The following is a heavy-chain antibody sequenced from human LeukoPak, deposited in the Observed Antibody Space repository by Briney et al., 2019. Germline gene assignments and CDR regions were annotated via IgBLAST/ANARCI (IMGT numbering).Heavy chain of an antibody. CDR1: GFTFSSYW. J-gene: IGHJ6*02. V-gene: IGHV3-74*01. CDR2: IKSDGSET. Sequence: GGSLSLSCAASGFTFSSYWMHWVRQAPGKGLMWVSRIKSDGSETSYADSVKGRFTISRDNARNTLYLQMNSLRPEDTAIYYCASDRVFYGLDVWGQGTTVTVSS. CDR3: ASDRVFYGLDV.